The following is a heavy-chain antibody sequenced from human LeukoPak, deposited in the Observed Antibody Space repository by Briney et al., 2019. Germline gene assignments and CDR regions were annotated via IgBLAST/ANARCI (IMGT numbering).Heavy chain of an antibody. J-gene: IGHJ4*02. CDR3: ARVDSSGYYMEYYFDY. D-gene: IGHD3-22*01. V-gene: IGHV3-74*01. CDR1: GFTFSSYW. CDR2: INSDGSST. Sequence: GGSLRLSCAASGFTFSSYWMHWIRQAPGKGLVWVSRINSDGSSTSYADSVKGRFTISRDNAKNTLYLQMNSLRAEDTAVYYCARVDSSGYYMEYYFDYWGQGTLVTVSS.